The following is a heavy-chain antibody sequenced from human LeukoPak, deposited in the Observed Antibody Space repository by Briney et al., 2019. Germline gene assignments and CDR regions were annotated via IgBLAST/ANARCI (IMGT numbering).Heavy chain of an antibody. Sequence: GGSLRLSCAASGFTFNSYGMSWVRQAPGKGLEWLSYISTSSTTIYYADSVKGRFTISRDNAKNSLYLQMNSLRAEDTAVYYCARDKYYYDSSGGGYYFDYWGQGTLVTVSS. V-gene: IGHV3-48*01. CDR2: ISTSSTTI. CDR3: ARDKYYYDSSGGGYYFDY. D-gene: IGHD3-22*01. J-gene: IGHJ4*02. CDR1: GFTFNSYG.